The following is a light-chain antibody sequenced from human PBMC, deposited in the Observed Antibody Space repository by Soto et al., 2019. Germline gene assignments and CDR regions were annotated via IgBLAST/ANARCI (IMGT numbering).Light chain of an antibody. J-gene: IGKJ1*01. CDR3: LQDYNFPWT. CDR1: QGIGDE. Sequence: AIQMTQSPSSLSASMGDRVTITCRASQGIGDELGWYQQKPGKAPRLLVYGASTLQSGVPSRFSGSGSGTDFTLTISSLQPEDFATYFCLQDYNFPWTFGQGTKVEV. CDR2: GAS. V-gene: IGKV1-6*01.